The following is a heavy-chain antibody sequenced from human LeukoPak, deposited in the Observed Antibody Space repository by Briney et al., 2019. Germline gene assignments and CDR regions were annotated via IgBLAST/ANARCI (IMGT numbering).Heavy chain of an antibody. CDR3: ARDVPGIAAAGTKGCSDP. D-gene: IGHD6-13*01. V-gene: IGHV1-46*01. Sequence: ASVKVSCKASGYTFTSYYMHWVRQAPGQGLEWMGIINPSGGSTSYAQKFQGRVTMTRDTSTSTVYMELSSLRSEDTAVYYCARDVPGIAAAGTKGCSDPWGQGTLVTVSS. J-gene: IGHJ5*02. CDR2: INPSGGST. CDR1: GYTFTSYY.